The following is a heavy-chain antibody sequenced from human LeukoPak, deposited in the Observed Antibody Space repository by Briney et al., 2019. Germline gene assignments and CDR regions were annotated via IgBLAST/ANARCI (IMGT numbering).Heavy chain of an antibody. CDR2: IYTGGSI. Sequence: SQTLSLTCTVSGGSISSGSYYWSWIRQPAGKGLEWIGRIYTGGSINYNPSLKSRVTISVDTSKNQFSLKLSSVTAADTAVYYCARQSGDYDYVWGSYRYTDYFDYWGQGTLVTVSS. J-gene: IGHJ4*02. CDR3: ARQSGDYDYVWGSYRYTDYFDY. CDR1: GGSISSGSYY. D-gene: IGHD3-16*02. V-gene: IGHV4-61*02.